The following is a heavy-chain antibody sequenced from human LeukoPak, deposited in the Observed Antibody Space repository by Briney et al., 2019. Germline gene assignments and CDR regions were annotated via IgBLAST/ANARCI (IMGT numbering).Heavy chain of an antibody. D-gene: IGHD6-19*01. V-gene: IGHV3-7*05. CDR1: GFPLSSYW. J-gene: IGHJ4*02. CDR3: ARERERWLVRYVDY. Sequence: PGGTLTLSCAASGFPLSSYWMNWVRPAPAKGQEWVAIIKQEGGEKYYVDSVRGRFTISRDNAKNSLYLQMNSLRAEYTAVCYCARERERWLVRYVDYWGQGTVVTVSS. CDR2: IKQEGGEK.